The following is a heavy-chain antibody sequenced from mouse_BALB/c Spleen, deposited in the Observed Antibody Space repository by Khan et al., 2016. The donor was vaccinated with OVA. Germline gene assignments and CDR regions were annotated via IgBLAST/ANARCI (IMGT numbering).Heavy chain of an antibody. J-gene: IGHJ2*01. V-gene: IGHV14-3*02. CDR2: IDPPNGNT. CDR3: ARMTRK. Sequence: EVKLMESGAELVKSGATVKLSCTASGHNIKDTYLHWLKQWHEQGLEWIGRIDPPNGNTKYDQKFQGKATITAEKSSTTAYLQLSSLTSVDTAVNYFARMTRKWGQGNTLTVSS. CDR1: GHNIKDTY.